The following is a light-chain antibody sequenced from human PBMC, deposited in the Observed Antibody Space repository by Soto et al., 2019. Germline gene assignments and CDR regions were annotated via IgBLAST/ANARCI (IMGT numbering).Light chain of an antibody. Sequence: IVLTRSPATLSLSPGDRATLSCRASQSVSIYLAWYQQKPGQAPRLLIYDASNRATGIPARFSGSGSGTDFTLTISRLEPEDFAVYYCQQYGSSPWTFGQGTKVDIK. CDR3: QQYGSSPWT. J-gene: IGKJ1*01. CDR2: DAS. CDR1: QSVSIY. V-gene: IGKV3-11*01.